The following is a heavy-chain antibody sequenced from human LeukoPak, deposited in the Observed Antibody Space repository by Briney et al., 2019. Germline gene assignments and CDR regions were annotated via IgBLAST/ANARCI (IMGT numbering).Heavy chain of an antibody. J-gene: IGHJ5*02. CDR2: ISGSGSST. CDR3: ARMYCSSTSCYSLQTRWFDP. CDR1: GFTFSSYA. Sequence: GGSLRVYCAASGFTFSSYAMSWVRQAPGKGLEWVSAISGSGSSTYYADSVKGWFTISRDNSKNTLYLQMNSLRAEDTAVYYCARMYCSSTSCYSLQTRWFDPWGQGTLVTVSS. D-gene: IGHD2-2*01. V-gene: IGHV3-23*01.